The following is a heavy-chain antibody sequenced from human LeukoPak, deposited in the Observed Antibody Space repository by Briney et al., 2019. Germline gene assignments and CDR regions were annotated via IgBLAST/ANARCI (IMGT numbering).Heavy chain of an antibody. CDR2: IKQDGSEK. J-gene: IGHJ4*02. CDR1: GFTFSSYW. Sequence: GSLRLSCAASGFTFSSYWMNRVRQAPGKGLEWVANIKQDGSEKYYVDSVKGRFTISRDNAKNSLYLQMNSLRAEDTAVYYCARYCSSTNCYAHRFDYWGQGTLVTVSS. D-gene: IGHD2-2*01. CDR3: ARYCSSTNCYAHRFDY. V-gene: IGHV3-7*01.